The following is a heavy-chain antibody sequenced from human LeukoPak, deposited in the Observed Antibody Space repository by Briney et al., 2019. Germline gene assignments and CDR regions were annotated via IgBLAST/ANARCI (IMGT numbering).Heavy chain of an antibody. V-gene: IGHV4-59*01. J-gene: IGHJ4*02. CDR3: ARERAGLGGPPHFDY. D-gene: IGHD1-26*01. CDR1: GGSISSYY. Sequence: PSETLSLTCTVSGGSISSYYWNWIRQPPGKGLEWIGYIYYSGSINYNPSLKSRVTISVDTSKNQFSLKLSSVTAADTAIYYCARERAGLGGPPHFDYWGQGTLVTVSS. CDR2: IYYSGSI.